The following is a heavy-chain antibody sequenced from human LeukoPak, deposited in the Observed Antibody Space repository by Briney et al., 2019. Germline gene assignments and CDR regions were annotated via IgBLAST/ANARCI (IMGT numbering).Heavy chain of an antibody. D-gene: IGHD6-13*01. CDR2: IYHSGST. Sequence: SETLSLTCAVYGGSFSNYYWSWIRQPPGKGLEWIGSIYHSGSTYYNPSLKSRVTISLDTSKNQFYLNVTSMTAADTAVYYCARGRASSWYKYFDYWGQGGLVIVSS. J-gene: IGHJ4*02. V-gene: IGHV4-34*01. CDR3: ARGRASSWYKYFDY. CDR1: GGSFSNYY.